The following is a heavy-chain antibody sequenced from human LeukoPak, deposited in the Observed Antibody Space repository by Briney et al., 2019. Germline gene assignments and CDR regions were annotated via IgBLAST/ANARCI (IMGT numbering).Heavy chain of an antibody. J-gene: IGHJ6*04. V-gene: IGHV1-18*04. CDR3: ARDGVVVAADYYYYGMDV. CDR1: GYTFTSYG. D-gene: IGHD2-15*01. CDR2: ISAYNGNT. Sequence: ASVKVSCKASGYTFTSYGISWVRQAPGQGLEWMGWISAYNGNTNYAQKLQGRVTMTTDTSTSTAYMELRSLRSDDTAVYYCARDGVVVAADYYYYGMDVRGKGTTVTVSS.